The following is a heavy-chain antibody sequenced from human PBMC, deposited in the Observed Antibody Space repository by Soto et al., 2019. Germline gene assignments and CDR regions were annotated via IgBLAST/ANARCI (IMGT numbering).Heavy chain of an antibody. J-gene: IGHJ2*01. CDR3: ARGIIVEGLFIDWYFDL. Sequence: EVQLVESGGGLVQPGGSLRLSCVASGFTFSTYSMSWVRQAPGRGLEWISYISGSGSTIYDADSVKGRFTISRDNAKNSLYLQMHSLRDEVTAAAYCARGIIVEGLFIDWYFDLWGRGTLVTVSS. D-gene: IGHD3-3*01. CDR1: GFTFSTYS. CDR2: ISGSGSTI. V-gene: IGHV3-48*02.